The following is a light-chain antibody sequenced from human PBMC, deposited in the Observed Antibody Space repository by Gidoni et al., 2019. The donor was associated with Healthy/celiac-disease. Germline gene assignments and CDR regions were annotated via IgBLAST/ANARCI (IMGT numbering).Light chain of an antibody. CDR3: QQYNNWPPWT. J-gene: IGKJ1*01. CDR1: QSVSSN. CDR2: GAS. Sequence: EIMMTPSPAPLSVSPGERVTLSCRASQSVSSNLAWYQQKPGQAPRLLIYGASTRATGIPARFSGSGSGTEFTLTISSLQSEDFAVYYCQQYNNWPPWTFGQGTKVEIK. V-gene: IGKV3-15*01.